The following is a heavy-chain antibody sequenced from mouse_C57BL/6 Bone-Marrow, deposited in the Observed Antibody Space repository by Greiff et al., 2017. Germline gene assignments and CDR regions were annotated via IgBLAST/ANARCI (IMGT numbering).Heavy chain of an antibody. D-gene: IGHD2-3*01. J-gene: IGHJ3*01. CDR2: IYPRSGNT. CDR1: GYTFTSYG. V-gene: IGHV1-81*01. CDR3: AREGGWFLAWFAY. Sequence: VQLQQSGAELARPGASVKLSCKASGYTFTSYGISWVKQRTGQGLEWIGEIYPRSGNTYYNEKFKGKATLTADKASSTAYMELRSLTSEDSAVYFCAREGGWFLAWFAYWGQGTLVTVSA.